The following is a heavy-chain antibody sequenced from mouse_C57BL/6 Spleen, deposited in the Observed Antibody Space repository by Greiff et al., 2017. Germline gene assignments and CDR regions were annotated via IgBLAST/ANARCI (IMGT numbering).Heavy chain of an antibody. V-gene: IGHV14-3*01. J-gene: IGHJ4*01. D-gene: IGHD1-1*01. Sequence: EVQLQQSVAELVRPGASVKLSCTASGFNIKNTYMHWVKQRPEQGLEWIGRIDPANGNTKYAPKFQGKATITAETSSNTAYLQLSSLTSEDTAIYYCAYYYGSSYYAMDYWGQGTSVTVSS. CDR3: AYYYGSSYYAMDY. CDR1: GFNIKNTY. CDR2: IDPANGNT.